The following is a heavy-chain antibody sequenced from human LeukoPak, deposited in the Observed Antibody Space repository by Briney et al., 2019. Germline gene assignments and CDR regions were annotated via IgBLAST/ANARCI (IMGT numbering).Heavy chain of an antibody. CDR3: ARVYDFWSGYFYYYYMDV. CDR1: GGSISSSNYY. J-gene: IGHJ6*03. V-gene: IGHV4-39*01. D-gene: IGHD3-3*01. CDR2: FYNSGST. Sequence: SETLSLTCTVSGGSISSSNYYWGWVRQPPGKGLEWIGSFYNSGSTYYTPSLKSRVTISVDTSKNQFSLKLTSVTAADTAVYYCARVYDFWSGYFYYYYMDVWGKGTTVTVSS.